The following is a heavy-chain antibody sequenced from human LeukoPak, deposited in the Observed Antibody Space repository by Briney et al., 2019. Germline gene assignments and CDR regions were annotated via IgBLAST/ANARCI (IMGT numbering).Heavy chain of an antibody. D-gene: IGHD3-16*01. CDR1: GDSISNYY. V-gene: IGHV4-4*07. Sequence: PSETLSLTCTVSGDSISNYYWSWIRQPAGRGLEWIGRIHPSGSTNYNPSLKSRVTLSVDTSKNQFSLKLSSVTAADTAVYYCARREGGAFDIWGQGTMVTVSS. CDR2: IHPSGST. J-gene: IGHJ3*02. CDR3: ARREGGAFDI.